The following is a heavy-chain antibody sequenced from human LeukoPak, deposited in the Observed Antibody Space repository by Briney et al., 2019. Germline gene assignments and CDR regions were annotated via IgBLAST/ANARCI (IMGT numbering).Heavy chain of an antibody. J-gene: IGHJ5*02. V-gene: IGHV4-59*01. D-gene: IGHD3/OR15-3a*01. CDR1: GGSISSYY. Sequence: SETLSLTCTVSGGSISSYYWSWIRQPPGKGLEWIGYICYSGSTNYNPSLKSRVTISVDTSKNQFSLKLSSVTAADTAVYYCARTNLWAGFRFDPWGQGTLVTVSS. CDR2: ICYSGST. CDR3: ARTNLWAGFRFDP.